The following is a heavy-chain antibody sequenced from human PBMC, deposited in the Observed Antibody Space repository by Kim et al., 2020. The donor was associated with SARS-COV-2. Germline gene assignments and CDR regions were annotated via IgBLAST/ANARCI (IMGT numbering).Heavy chain of an antibody. CDR3: ARHDGSGSYWPNWFDP. D-gene: IGHD3-10*01. J-gene: IGHJ5*02. CDR1: GGSISSSSYY. Sequence: SETLSITCTVSGGSISSSSYYWGWIRQPPGKGLEWIGSIYYSGSTYYNPSLKSRVTISVDTSKNQFSLKPSSVTAADTAVYYCARHDGSGSYWPNWFDPWGQGTLVTVSS. CDR2: IYYSGST. V-gene: IGHV4-39*01.